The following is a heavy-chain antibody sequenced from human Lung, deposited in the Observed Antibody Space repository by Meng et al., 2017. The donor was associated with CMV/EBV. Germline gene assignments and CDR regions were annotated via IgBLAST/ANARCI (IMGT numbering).Heavy chain of an antibody. J-gene: IGHJ4*02. V-gene: IGHV3-15*01. D-gene: IGHD3-10*01. CDR1: GLTFSDAW. CDR3: STRRKFRGVDHFDY. Sequence: GESLKISCAASGLTFSDAWMTWVRQAPGRGLEWVGRIKGKTDGETTDYAAPVKGRFTISRDDSKDMVYLQMNSLKTEATAVYYCSTRRKFRGVDHFDYWGQGXLVTVSS. CDR2: IKGKTDGETT.